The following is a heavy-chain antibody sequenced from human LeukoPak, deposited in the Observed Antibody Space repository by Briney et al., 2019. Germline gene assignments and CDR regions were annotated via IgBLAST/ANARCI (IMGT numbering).Heavy chain of an antibody. V-gene: IGHV1-2*02. CDR3: AAVAGLGNAFDI. CDR1: GYTFTSYD. CDR2: INPNSGGT. D-gene: IGHD6-19*01. Sequence: GASVKVSCKASGYTFTSYDINWVRQAPGQGLEWMGWINPNSGGTNYAQKFQGRVTMTRDTSISTAYMELSRLRSDDTAVYYCAAVAGLGNAFDIWGQGTMVTVSS. J-gene: IGHJ3*02.